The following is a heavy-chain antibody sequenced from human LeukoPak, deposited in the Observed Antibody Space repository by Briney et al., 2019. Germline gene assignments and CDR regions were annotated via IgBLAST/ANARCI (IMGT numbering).Heavy chain of an antibody. CDR2: NYYSGST. D-gene: IGHD6-13*01. CDR1: GGSIRSYY. J-gene: IGHJ6*03. Sequence: PSETLSLTCTVSGGSIRSYYWSWIRQPPGRGLEWIGYNYYSGSTTYNPSLKSRVTISVDTSKNQFSLKLSSVTAADTAVYYCARGPDSSRWYYHYMDVWGKGTTVTVSS. CDR3: ARGPDSSRWYYHYMDV. V-gene: IGHV4-59*01.